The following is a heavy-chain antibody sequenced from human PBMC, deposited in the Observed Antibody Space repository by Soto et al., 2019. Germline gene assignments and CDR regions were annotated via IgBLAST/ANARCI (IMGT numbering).Heavy chain of an antibody. CDR2: IYSGGST. J-gene: IGHJ1*01. CDR3: ARDRIESGYPEYXQH. Sequence: GGSLRLSCAASGFTVSSNYMSWVRQGPGKGLEWVSVIYSGGSTYYADSVKGRFTISRDNSKNTLYLQMNSLRAEDTAVYYCARDRIESGYPEYXQHWGQGTLVTVSS. CDR1: GFTVSSNY. V-gene: IGHV3-53*01. D-gene: IGHD3-22*01.